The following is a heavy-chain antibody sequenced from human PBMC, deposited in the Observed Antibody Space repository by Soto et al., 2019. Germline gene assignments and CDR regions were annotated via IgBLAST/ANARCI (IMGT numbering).Heavy chain of an antibody. D-gene: IGHD3-10*01. CDR3: ARAGTNMVQFDY. CDR1: GGSINIYF. J-gene: IGHJ4*02. CDR2: IYYSGST. V-gene: IGHV4-59*01. Sequence: SETLSLTCTVSGGSINIYFWRWIRQSPGKGLEWIGHIYYSGSTSYSPSLKSRVSISVDTSKNQFSLEVHSVTAADTAVYYCARAGTNMVQFDYWGQGTLVTVSS.